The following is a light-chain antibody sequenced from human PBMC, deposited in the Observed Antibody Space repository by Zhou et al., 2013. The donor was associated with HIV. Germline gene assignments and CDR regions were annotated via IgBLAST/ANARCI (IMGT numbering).Light chain of an antibody. J-gene: IGKJ2*01. CDR1: QRVGSY. CDR2: DAF. CDR3: QQRSSWPYT. Sequence: EIVLTQSPATLSLSPGEGVTVSCRASQRVGSYLAWYQQKRGQAPRLLIYDAFNRAAGIPARFSGSGSGTDFTLTINSLEPEDFAVYFCQQRSSWPYTFGQGTKLEIK. V-gene: IGKV3-11*01.